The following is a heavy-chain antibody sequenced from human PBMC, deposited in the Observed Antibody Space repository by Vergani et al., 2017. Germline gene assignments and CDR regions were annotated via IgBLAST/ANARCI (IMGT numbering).Heavy chain of an antibody. V-gene: IGHV3-20*01. CDR2: INWNGGST. CDR3: ATTRGDYGAGTDY. J-gene: IGHJ4*02. Sequence: VQLVESGGGVVQPGRSLRLSCAASGFTFSSYGMNWVRQAPGKGLEWVSGINWNGGSTGYADSVKGRFTISRDNAKNSLYLQMNSLRAEDTALYHCATTRGDYGAGTDYWGQGTLVTVSS. CDR1: GFTFSSYG. D-gene: IGHD4-17*01.